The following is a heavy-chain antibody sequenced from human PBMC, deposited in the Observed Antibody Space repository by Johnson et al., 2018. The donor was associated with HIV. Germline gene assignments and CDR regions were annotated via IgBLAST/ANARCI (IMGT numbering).Heavy chain of an antibody. CDR1: GFTFSSYD. D-gene: IGHD3-22*01. J-gene: IGHJ3*01. CDR3: VKALNYYDSEEDAFDV. Sequence: VQLVESGGGLVQPGGSLRLSCAASGFTFSSYDMHWVRQATGKGLEWVSAIGTAGDTSYPGSVKGRFTISRDNSKNTLYMQMNSLRAEDTAVYYCVKALNYYDSEEDAFDVWGQGTMVTVSS. V-gene: IGHV3-13*01. CDR2: IGTAGDT.